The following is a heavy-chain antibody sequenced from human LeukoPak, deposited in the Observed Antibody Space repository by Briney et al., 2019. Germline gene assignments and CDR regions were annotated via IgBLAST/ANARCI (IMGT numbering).Heavy chain of an antibody. CDR1: GYTFTGYY. CDR2: INPNSGGT. D-gene: IGHD1-26*01. V-gene: IGHV1-2*02. Sequence: ASVKVSCKASGYTFTGYYKHWVRQAPGQGLEWMGWINPNSGGTNYAQKFQGRVTMTRDTSISTAYMELSRLRSDDTAVFYCARDKMGATRDYYYYYYMDVWGKGTTVTVSS. CDR3: ARDKMGATRDYYYYYYMDV. J-gene: IGHJ6*03.